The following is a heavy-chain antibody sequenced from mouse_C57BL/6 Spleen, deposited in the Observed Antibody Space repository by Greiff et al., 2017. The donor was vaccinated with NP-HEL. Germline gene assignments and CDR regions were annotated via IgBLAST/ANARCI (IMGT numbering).Heavy chain of an antibody. D-gene: IGHD2-2*01. CDR1: GYTFTSYT. J-gene: IGHJ2*01. CDR2: INPSSGYT. CDR3: ARSGGYDPYYFDY. V-gene: IGHV1-4*01. Sequence: QVQLQQSGAELARPGASVKMSCKASGYTFTSYTMHWVTQRPGQGLEWIGYINPSSGYTKYNQKFKDTATLTADKSSSTAYMQLSSLTSEDSAVYYCARSGGYDPYYFDYWGQGTTLTVSS.